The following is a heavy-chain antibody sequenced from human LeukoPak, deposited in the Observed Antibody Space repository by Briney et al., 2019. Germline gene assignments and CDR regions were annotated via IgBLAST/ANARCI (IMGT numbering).Heavy chain of an antibody. CDR2: IRSSGGTI. CDR3: ARADVGPFDP. V-gene: IGHV3-48*03. D-gene: IGHD3-10*02. Sequence: GGSLRLSCIGSGFTFSHYEMNWVRQAPGKGLEWVSYIRSSGGTIYYADSVKCRFTISRDNAKNSLYLQVNSLRAEDTAVYYCARADVGPFDPWGQGTLVTVSS. J-gene: IGHJ5*02. CDR1: GFTFSHYE.